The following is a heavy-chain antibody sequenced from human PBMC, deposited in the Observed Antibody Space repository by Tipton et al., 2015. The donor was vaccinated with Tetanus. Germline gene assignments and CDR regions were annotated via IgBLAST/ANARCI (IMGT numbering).Heavy chain of an antibody. CDR2: SWYDGTDK. CDR1: GFIFSSYG. CDR3: AGEADCSGGSCFSGDFDN. D-gene: IGHD2-15*01. J-gene: IGHJ4*02. Sequence: CAASGFIFSSYGIHWVRQAPGKGLEWVAASWYDGTDKYYADSVKGRFTISRDNSKNTLYQQKNSRRAKDTAVYYCAGEADCSGGSCFSGDFDNWGQGTQVTVSS. V-gene: IGHV3-33*01.